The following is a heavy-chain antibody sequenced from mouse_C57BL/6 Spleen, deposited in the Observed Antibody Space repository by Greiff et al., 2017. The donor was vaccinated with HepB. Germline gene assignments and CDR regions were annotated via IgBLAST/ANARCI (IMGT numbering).Heavy chain of an antibody. J-gene: IGHJ3*01. D-gene: IGHD1-1*01. CDR2: IDPEDGDT. V-gene: IGHV14-1*01. CDR3: TISYYYGSSSFAY. Sequence: EVKLVESGAELVRPGASVKLSCTASGFNIKDYYMHWVKQRPEQGLEWIGRIDPEDGDTEYAPKFQGKATMTADTSSNTAYLQLSSLTSEDTAVYYCTISYYYGSSSFAYWGQGTLVTVSA. CDR1: GFNIKDYY.